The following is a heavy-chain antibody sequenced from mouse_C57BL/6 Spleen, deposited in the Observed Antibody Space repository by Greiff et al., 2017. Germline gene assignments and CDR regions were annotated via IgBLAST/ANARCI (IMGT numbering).Heavy chain of an antibody. Sequence: EVQLVESGGGLVTPAGSLNLSCAASVFTFSDYGLHWFRQAPAKGLELVAYLSGGSSTFYYADTGKCRFTISRDNAKNTLFLQMTRLRSEDTAMYYCARRDSNYFSYAMDYWGQGALVTVFS. J-gene: IGHJ4*01. CDR2: LSGGSSTF. CDR1: VFTFSDYG. CDR3: ARRDSNYFSYAMDY. V-gene: IGHV5-17*01. D-gene: IGHD2-5*01.